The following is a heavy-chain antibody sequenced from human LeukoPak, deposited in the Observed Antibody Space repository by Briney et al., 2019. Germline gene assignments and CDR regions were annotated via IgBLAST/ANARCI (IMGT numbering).Heavy chain of an antibody. J-gene: IGHJ4*02. Sequence: GGSLRLSCAASGFTFSSYGMHWVRQAPGKGLEWVAVISYDGSNKYYADSVKGRFTISRDNSKNTLYLQMNSLRAEDTAVYYCAKDGVVVATTYFDYWGQGTLVTVSS. CDR3: AKDGVVVATTYFDY. V-gene: IGHV3-30*18. D-gene: IGHD2-15*01. CDR2: ISYDGSNK. CDR1: GFTFSSYG.